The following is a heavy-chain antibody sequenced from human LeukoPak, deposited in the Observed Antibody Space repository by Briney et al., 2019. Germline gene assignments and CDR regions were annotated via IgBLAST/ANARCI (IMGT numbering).Heavy chain of an antibody. D-gene: IGHD1-26*01. CDR1: GFTVSSNY. V-gene: IGHV3-66*01. CDR2: IYSGGIYNDGTT. J-gene: IGHJ4*02. Sequence: GGSLRLSCAASGFTVSSNYMSWVRQAPGKGLEWVSVIYSGGIYNDGTTNYGDSVKGRFTISRDNAKSSLSLQMNGLRVEDTALYYCVRDIPYVGSFLYFDYWGQGALVTVSS. CDR3: VRDIPYVGSFLYFDY.